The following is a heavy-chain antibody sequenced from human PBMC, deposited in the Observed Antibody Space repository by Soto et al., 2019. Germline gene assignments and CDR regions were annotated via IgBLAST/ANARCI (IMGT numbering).Heavy chain of an antibody. V-gene: IGHV3-53*01. D-gene: IGHD2-8*01. CDR2: IYSGGNT. Sequence: EVQLVESGGGLIQPGGSLRLSCAASGFTVSSHYMSWVRQAPGKGLECVSIIYSGGNTYYADSVKGRFTISRDTSKNTLSLQMISLRAEDTAVYYCARHGVDDQRIDYWGQGALVTVSS. CDR1: GFTVSSHY. J-gene: IGHJ4*02. CDR3: ARHGVDDQRIDY.